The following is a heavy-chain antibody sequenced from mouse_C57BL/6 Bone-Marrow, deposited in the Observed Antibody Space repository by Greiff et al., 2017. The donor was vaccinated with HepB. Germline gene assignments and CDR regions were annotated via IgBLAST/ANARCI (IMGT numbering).Heavy chain of an antibody. D-gene: IGHD1-1*01. J-gene: IGHJ1*03. CDR3: ARQVTTVVAPLGFDV. V-gene: IGHV5-12*01. CDR2: IRNGGGSN. CDR1: GFTFSDYY. Sequence: EVKLVESGGGLVQPGGSLKLSCAASGFTFSDYYMYWVRQTPEKRLEWVAYIRNGGGSNYYPDTVKGRFTISRNNAKNTLYLQMSRLKSEDTAMYYCARQVTTVVAPLGFDVWGTGTTVTVSS.